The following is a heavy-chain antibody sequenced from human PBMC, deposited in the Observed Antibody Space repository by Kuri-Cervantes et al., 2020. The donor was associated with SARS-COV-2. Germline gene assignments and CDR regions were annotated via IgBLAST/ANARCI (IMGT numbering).Heavy chain of an antibody. V-gene: IGHV4-61*09. CDR2: IYIGGST. J-gene: IGHJ4*02. CDR3: GKVSWLQLWHRYSDS. Sequence: SCTVSSGSISSGSYFWNWIRQPAGKGLEWIGHIYIGGSTNYNPSLRSRVTISLDMSNNQVSLRLTSATAADTAVYYCGKVSWLQLWHRYSDSWGQGTLVTVSS. D-gene: IGHD5-24*01. CDR1: SGSISSGSYF.